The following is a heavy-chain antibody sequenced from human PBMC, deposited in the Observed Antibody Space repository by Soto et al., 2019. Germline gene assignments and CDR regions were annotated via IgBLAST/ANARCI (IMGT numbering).Heavy chain of an antibody. Sequence: EVQLVESGGCLVQPGWSLRLSCAASGFTFSTYWMHWVRQAPGKRLVWVSRLNSDGSTTIYADSVKGRFTISRDNAKNTLSLQMNSLRAEDTAVYYCARGAYEKHWYFDVWGRGTLVSVSS. CDR3: ARGAYEKHWYFDV. CDR1: GFTFSTYW. CDR2: LNSDGSTT. V-gene: IGHV3-74*01. J-gene: IGHJ2*01. D-gene: IGHD2-21*01.